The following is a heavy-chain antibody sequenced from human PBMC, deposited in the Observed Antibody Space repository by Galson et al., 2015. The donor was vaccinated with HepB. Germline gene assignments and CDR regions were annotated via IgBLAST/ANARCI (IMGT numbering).Heavy chain of an antibody. J-gene: IGHJ4*02. V-gene: IGHV3-11*05. CDR2: ISGIRS. Sequence: SLRLSCAASGFTFSDYFMSWIRQAPGKGLEWVSYISGIRSSTTYTNYADSVKGRFTISRDNAKNSLYLQMNSLRAEDTAVYYCARAGTYYDYVWGSNRQYYFDYWGQGTLVTVSS. CDR3: ARAGTYYDYVWGSNRQYYFDY. D-gene: IGHD3-16*02. CDR1: GFTFSDYF.